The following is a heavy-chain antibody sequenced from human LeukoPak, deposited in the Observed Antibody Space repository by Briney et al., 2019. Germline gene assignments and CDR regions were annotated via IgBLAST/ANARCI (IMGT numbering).Heavy chain of an antibody. D-gene: IGHD6-19*01. J-gene: IGHJ4*02. CDR3: AKEGGSGGYMGDDY. Sequence: PGGSLLRPSAASGLTFDDYAVHWVRRAPGKGREWVSGISWSSGSIGYADSVKGRFTISRDNAKNSLYLQMNSLRAEDTALYYCAKEGGSGGYMGDDYWGQGTLVTVSS. CDR1: GLTFDDYA. CDR2: ISWSSGSI. V-gene: IGHV3-9*01.